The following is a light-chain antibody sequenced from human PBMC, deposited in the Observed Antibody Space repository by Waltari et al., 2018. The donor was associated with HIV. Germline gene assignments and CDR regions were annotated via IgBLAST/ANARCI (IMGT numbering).Light chain of an antibody. J-gene: IGKJ2*01. CDR2: WAS. CDR3: QEYYTTPHT. V-gene: IGKV4-1*01. CDR1: QNTFYSSNNKNY. Sequence: DIVMNQSPDSLAVSLGEWPTINCTSSQNTFYSSNNKNYLAWYQQKPGQPPKLLIYWASTREFGVPDRFSGSGSGTDFTLTVSSLQAEDVAVYYCQEYYTTPHTFGQGTNLEIK.